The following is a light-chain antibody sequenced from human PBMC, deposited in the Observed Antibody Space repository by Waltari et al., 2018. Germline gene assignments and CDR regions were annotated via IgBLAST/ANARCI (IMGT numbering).Light chain of an antibody. V-gene: IGKV3-11*01. J-gene: IGKJ1*01. CDR1: QSVSTC. Sequence: IVLTQSPATLSLSPGEVATLPCRASQSVSTCLAWYQQKPGQAPRLLNYDASIRAADIPARFSGSGSETDFTLTISSLDPEDFAIYYCQQRSTWPRVGVTFGQGTRVDLK. CDR2: DAS. CDR3: QQRSTWPRVGVT.